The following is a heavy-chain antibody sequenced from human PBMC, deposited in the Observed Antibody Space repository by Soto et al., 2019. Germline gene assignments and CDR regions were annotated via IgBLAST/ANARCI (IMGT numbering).Heavy chain of an antibody. CDR3: ARVLYYGSGSYSPYGMDV. CDR2: VSPPFRTS. CDR1: GVSFNNNG. V-gene: IGHV1-69*01. Sequence: QVQLVQSGAEVKKPGSSVKVSCKTSGVSFNNNGIGWVRQAPGHGLEWMGGVSPPFRTSNYARKFPGRISITADASTGTVNMELSSLTSADTAQYYCARVLYYGSGSYSPYGMDVWGQGTTVTVSS. D-gene: IGHD3-10*01. J-gene: IGHJ6*02.